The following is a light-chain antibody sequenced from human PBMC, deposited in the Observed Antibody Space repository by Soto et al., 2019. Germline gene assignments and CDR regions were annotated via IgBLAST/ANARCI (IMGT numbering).Light chain of an antibody. CDR1: QSISSW. Sequence: IQLTQSPSSLSASLGDRVTITCRASQSISSWLAWYQQKPGKAPKLLIYDASSLESGVPSRFSGSRSGPEFSLTISSLQPDDFATYYCQQYYSYWTFGQGTKVDIK. CDR2: DAS. CDR3: QQYYSYWT. J-gene: IGKJ1*01. V-gene: IGKV1-5*01.